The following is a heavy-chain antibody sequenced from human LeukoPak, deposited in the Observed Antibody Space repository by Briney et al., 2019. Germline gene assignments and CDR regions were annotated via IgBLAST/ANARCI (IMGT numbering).Heavy chain of an antibody. V-gene: IGHV1-8*01. D-gene: IGHD2-15*01. CDR2: MNPNRGNT. Sequence: ASVKVSCKASGYTFTSYDINGVRQPTGQGLAWMGWMNPNRGNTGYAQKFQGRVTMTRNTSKSTAYMELSSLRSEDTAVYYCARGQGYCSGGSCYYYYYYMDVWGKGTTVTVSS. J-gene: IGHJ6*03. CDR1: GYTFTSYD. CDR3: ARGQGYCSGGSCYYYYYYMDV.